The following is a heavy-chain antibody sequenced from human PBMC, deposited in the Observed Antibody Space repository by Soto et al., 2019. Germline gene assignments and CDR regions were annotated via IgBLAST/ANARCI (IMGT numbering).Heavy chain of an antibody. CDR2: ISYDGSNK. CDR1: GFTFSSYG. J-gene: IGHJ4*02. Sequence: PGGSLRLSCAASGFTFSSYGMHWVRQAPGKGLEWVAVISYDGSNKYYADSVKGRFTISRDNSKNTLYLQMNSLRAEDTAVYYCAKDYGGPRGYFDYCGQGTLVTVS. CDR3: AKDYGGPRGYFDY. V-gene: IGHV3-30*18. D-gene: IGHD4-17*01.